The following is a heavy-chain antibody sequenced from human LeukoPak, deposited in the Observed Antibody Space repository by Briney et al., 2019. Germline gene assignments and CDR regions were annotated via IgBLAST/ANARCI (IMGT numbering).Heavy chain of an antibody. Sequence: SETLSLTCTVSGGSISSYYWSWMRQPPGKGLEWIGYIYYSGSTIYNPSLKSRVTISVDTSKNQLSQKLISVTAEDKTVYYCARYGDYVFARWGQETLVTVSS. CDR2: IYYSGST. CDR1: GGSISSYY. V-gene: IGHV4-59*01. CDR3: ARYGDYVFAR. D-gene: IGHD4-17*01. J-gene: IGHJ4*02.